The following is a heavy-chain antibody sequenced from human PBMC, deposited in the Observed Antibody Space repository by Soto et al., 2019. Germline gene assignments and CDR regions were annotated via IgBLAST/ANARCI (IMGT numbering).Heavy chain of an antibody. V-gene: IGHV3-48*01. Sequence: VQLVESGGGLVQPGGSLRLSCAASGFTFSSYSMNWVRQAPGKGLEWVSYISSSRSTIYYADSVKGRFTISRDNAKNSLYLQMNSLRAEDTAVYYCARTLEYYSNYAYDYWGQGTLVTVSS. CDR3: ARTLEYYSNYAYDY. CDR1: GFTFSSYS. J-gene: IGHJ4*02. CDR2: ISSSRSTI. D-gene: IGHD4-4*01.